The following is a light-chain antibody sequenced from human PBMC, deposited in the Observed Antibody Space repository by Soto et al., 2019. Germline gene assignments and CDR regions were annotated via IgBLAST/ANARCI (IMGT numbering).Light chain of an antibody. CDR2: AAS. CDR3: QQYNDWPWT. Sequence: DIQMTQSPSALSASVGDRVTITCRASQSISNYLDWYQVKPGKAPKLLIYAASILQGGVPPRFSGRGSGTEFTLTISSLQSEDFAVYYCQQYNDWPWTFGQGTKVDIK. CDR1: QSISNY. V-gene: IGKV1-39*01. J-gene: IGKJ1*01.